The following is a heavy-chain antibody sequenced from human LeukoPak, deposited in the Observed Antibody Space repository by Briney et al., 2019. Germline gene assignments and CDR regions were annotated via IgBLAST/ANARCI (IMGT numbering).Heavy chain of an antibody. V-gene: IGHV3-7*01. CDR1: GFTFNSYW. D-gene: IGHD2-21*01. CDR2: IKQDGSEK. CDR3: AKVWEAYCGGDCYSAFDH. J-gene: IGHJ4*02. Sequence: GGSLRLSCAASGFTFNSYWMSWVRQAPGKGLEWVANIKQDGSEKYYVDSVKGRFTISRDNAKNSLYLQMNSLRAEDTAVYYCAKVWEAYCGGDCYSAFDHWGQGTQVTVSS.